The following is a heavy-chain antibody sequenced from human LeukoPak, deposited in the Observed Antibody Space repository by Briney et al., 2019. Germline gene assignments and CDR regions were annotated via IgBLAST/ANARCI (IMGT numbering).Heavy chain of an antibody. CDR1: GYTFTSYY. J-gene: IGHJ4*02. CDR2: INSSGGST. D-gene: IGHD6-13*01. V-gene: IGHV1-46*01. Sequence: ASVKVSCKASGYTFTSYYMHWVRQAPGQGLEWMGIINSSGGSTSYAQKFKGGVTMTRERSTSTVYMEVSSLRSEDTAVYYCARQDRSRWHDYWGQRPLVTVSS. CDR3: ARQDRSRWHDY.